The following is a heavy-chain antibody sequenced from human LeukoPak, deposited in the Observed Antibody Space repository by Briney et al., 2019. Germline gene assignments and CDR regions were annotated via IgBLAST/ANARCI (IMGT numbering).Heavy chain of an antibody. CDR2: ISAYNGNT. CDR1: GYTFTSYG. V-gene: IGHV1-18*01. D-gene: IGHD3-9*01. CDR3: ARGRRYFDWLSATYYFDY. Sequence: GASVKVSCKASGYTFTSYGISWVRQAPGQGLEWMGWISAYNGNTNYAQKLQGRVTMTTDTSTSTAYMELRSLRSDDTAVYYCARGRRYFDWLSATYYFDYWGQGTLVTVSS. J-gene: IGHJ4*02.